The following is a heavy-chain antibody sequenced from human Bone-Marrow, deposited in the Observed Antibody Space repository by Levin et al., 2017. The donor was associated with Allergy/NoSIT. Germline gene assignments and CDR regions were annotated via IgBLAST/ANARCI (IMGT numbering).Heavy chain of an antibody. J-gene: IGHJ4*02. CDR1: GYTFTGFY. CDR3: ARRRRVTYFEN. D-gene: IGHD5-18*01. CDR2: IDPNSGGT. V-gene: IGHV1-2*02. Sequence: GASVKVSCKASGYTFTGFYMHWVRQAPGQGLEWMGWIDPNSGGTNFAQKFQGRVTMTTDTSISTAYMELTGLRSDDTAVYFCARRRRVTYFENWGQGTLVTVSS.